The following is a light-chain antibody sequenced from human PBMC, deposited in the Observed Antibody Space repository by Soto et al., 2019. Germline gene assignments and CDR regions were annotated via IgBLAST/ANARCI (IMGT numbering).Light chain of an antibody. V-gene: IGLV2-14*01. CDR1: SSDVGGYNY. Sequence: QSVLTQPASVSGSPGQSITISCTGTSSDVGGYNYVSWYQQQPGKAPKFMIYDVSNQPSGVSNRFSGSKSGNTASLTISGLQAEDEADYYCCSYTTSNTRQIVFVTGTKVTVL. CDR2: DVS. J-gene: IGLJ1*01. CDR3: CSYTTSNTRQIV.